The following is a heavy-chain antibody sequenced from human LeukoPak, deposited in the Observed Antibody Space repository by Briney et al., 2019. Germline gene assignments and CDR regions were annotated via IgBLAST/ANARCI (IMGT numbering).Heavy chain of an antibody. CDR3: AKSPYYDFWSGPGKNWFDP. CDR2: ISGSSDST. V-gene: IGHV3-23*01. CDR1: GFTFSSYA. D-gene: IGHD3/OR15-3a*01. Sequence: GGSLRLSCAASGFTFSSYAMSWVRQAPGKGLEWVSAISGSSDSTYYADSVKGRFTISRDESKNTLYLQMNSLRVEDTAVYYCAKSPYYDFWSGPGKNWFDPWGQGTLVTVSS. J-gene: IGHJ5*02.